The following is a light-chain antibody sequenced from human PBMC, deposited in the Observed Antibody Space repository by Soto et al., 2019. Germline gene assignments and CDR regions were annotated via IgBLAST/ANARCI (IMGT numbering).Light chain of an antibody. V-gene: IGLV1-40*01. Sequence: QSVLTQPPSVSGAPGQRVTISCTGSSSNIGAGYDVHWYQQLPGTAPKLLIYGNSNRPSGVPDRFSGSKSGTSASLAITGLQAEDEADYYCQSYDSSQFGTGTKLPS. CDR3: QSYDSSQ. J-gene: IGLJ1*01. CDR2: GNS. CDR1: SSNIGAGYD.